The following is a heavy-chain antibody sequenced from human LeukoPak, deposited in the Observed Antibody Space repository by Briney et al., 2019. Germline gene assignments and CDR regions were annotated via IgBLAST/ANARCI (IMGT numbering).Heavy chain of an antibody. CDR3: ARLGSSWIYYYYYGMDV. J-gene: IGHJ6*04. Sequence: PGEPLKISCKGSGYSFTSYWIGWVRQMPGKGLEWMGVIYPGDSDTRYSPSFQGQVTISADKSISTAYLQWSSLKASDAAMYYCARLGSSWIYYYYYGMDVWGKGTTVTVSS. V-gene: IGHV5-51*01. D-gene: IGHD6-13*01. CDR1: GYSFTSYW. CDR2: IYPGDSDT.